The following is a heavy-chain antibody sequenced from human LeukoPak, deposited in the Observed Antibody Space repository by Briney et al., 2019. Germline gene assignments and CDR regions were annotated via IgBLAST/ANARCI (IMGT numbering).Heavy chain of an antibody. CDR2: INPNSGGT. Sequence: ASVKVSCKASGYTFTGYYMHWVRQAPGQGLEWMGWINPNSGGTNYAQKFQGWVTMTRDTSISTAYMELSRLRSDDTAVYYCSKQESAYDILTGYYISAFDIWGQGTVVTVSS. V-gene: IGHV1-2*04. CDR3: SKQESAYDILTGYYISAFDI. J-gene: IGHJ3*02. CDR1: GYTFTGYY. D-gene: IGHD3-9*01.